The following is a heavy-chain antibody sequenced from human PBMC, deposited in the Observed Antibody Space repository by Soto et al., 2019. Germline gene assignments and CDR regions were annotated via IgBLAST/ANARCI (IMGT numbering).Heavy chain of an antibody. CDR3: ARRYDFWSGIDYYYYGMDV. V-gene: IGHV1-18*01. D-gene: IGHD3-3*01. CDR1: GYTFTSYG. J-gene: IGHJ6*02. CDR2: ISAYNGNT. Sequence: QVQLVQSGAEVKKPGASVKVSCKASGYTFTSYGISWVRQAPGQGLERMGWISAYNGNTNYAQKLQGRVTMTTDTSTSTAYMELRSLRSDDTAVYYCARRYDFWSGIDYYYYGMDVWGQGTTVTVSS.